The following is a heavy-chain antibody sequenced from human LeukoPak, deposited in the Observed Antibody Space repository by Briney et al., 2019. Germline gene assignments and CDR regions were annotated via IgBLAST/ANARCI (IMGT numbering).Heavy chain of an antibody. CDR2: IYYSGST. J-gene: IGHJ4*02. Sequence: SGTLSLTCTVSGGSISSSSYYWGWIRQPPGKGLEWIGSIYYSGSTYYNPSLKSRVTISVGTSKNQFSLKLSSVTAADPAVYYCATSAAAAPFYYFDYWGQGTLVTVSS. CDR1: GGSISSSSYY. CDR3: ATSAAAAPFYYFDY. V-gene: IGHV4-39*01. D-gene: IGHD6-13*01.